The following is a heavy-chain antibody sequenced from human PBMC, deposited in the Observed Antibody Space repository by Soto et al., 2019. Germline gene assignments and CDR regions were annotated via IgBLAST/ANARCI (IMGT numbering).Heavy chain of an antibody. CDR1: GGSICSTLYY. J-gene: IGHJ5*02. D-gene: IGHD6-13*01. Sequence: PSETLSLTCTVSGGSICSTLYYWGWLRQPPGKGLEWIGSIYYSGNTYYNPSLKSRVTISVDTSKNQFSLRLSSVTAADTAMYYCARQTSSRARNWFDPWGQGTLVTVSS. V-gene: IGHV4-39*01. CDR3: ARQTSSRARNWFDP. CDR2: IYYSGNT.